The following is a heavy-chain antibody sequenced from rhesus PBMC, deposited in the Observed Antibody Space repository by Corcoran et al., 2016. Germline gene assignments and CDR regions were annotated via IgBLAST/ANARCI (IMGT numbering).Heavy chain of an antibody. CDR3: TSSGIAAAANFDY. CDR2: IRESGATL. D-gene: IGHD6-25*01. Sequence: DVQLVESGGGLVKPGGSLRLSCVASGFTFSSYVMHWVRQAPGKGLDWFSVIRESGATLYYAESVKGRFTISRDNAKNSLFLQMNSLRAEDTAVYYCTSSGIAAAANFDYWGQGVLVTVSS. V-gene: IGHV3S26*01. CDR1: GFTFSSYV. J-gene: IGHJ4*01.